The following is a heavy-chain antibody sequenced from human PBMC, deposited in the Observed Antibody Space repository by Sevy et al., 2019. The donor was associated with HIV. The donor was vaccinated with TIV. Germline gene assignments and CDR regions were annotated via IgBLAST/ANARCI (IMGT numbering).Heavy chain of an antibody. CDR1: GFSLSTSGVG. V-gene: IGHV2-5*02. CDR3: AHRPDYYGPGSDWFDP. Sequence: SGPTLVNPTQTLTLTCTFSGFSLSTSGVGVGWIRQPPGKALEWLALIYWDDDKRYSPSLKSRLTITKDTSKNQVVLTMTNMDPVDTATYYCAHRPDYYGPGSDWFDPWGQGTLVTVSS. J-gene: IGHJ5*02. D-gene: IGHD3-10*01. CDR2: IYWDDDK.